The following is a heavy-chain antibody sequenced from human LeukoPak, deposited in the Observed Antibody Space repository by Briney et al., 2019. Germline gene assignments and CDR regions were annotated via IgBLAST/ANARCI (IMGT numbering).Heavy chain of an antibody. J-gene: IGHJ2*01. D-gene: IGHD2-2*01. CDR2: IIPIFGTA. Sequence: GASVKASCKASGGTFSSYAISWVRQAPGQGLEWMGGIIPIFGTANYAQKFQGRVTITADKSTSTAYMELSSLRSEDTAVYYCARDRGYCSSTSCYGPDWYFDLWGRGTLVTVSS. V-gene: IGHV1-69*06. CDR3: ARDRGYCSSTSCYGPDWYFDL. CDR1: GGTFSSYA.